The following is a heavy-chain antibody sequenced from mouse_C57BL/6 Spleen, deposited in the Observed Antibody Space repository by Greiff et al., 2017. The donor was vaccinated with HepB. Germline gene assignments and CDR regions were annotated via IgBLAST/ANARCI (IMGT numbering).Heavy chain of an antibody. V-gene: IGHV1-76*01. CDR2: IYPGSGNT. D-gene: IGHD3-2*02. J-gene: IGHJ3*01. Sequence: QVQLKQSGAELVRPGASVKLSCKASGYTFTDYYINWVKQRPGQGLEWIARIYPGSGNTYYNEKFKGKATLTAEKSSSTAYMQLSSLTSEDSAVYFCARPDSSGYTWFAYWGQGTLVTVSA. CDR3: ARPDSSGYTWFAY. CDR1: GYTFTDYY.